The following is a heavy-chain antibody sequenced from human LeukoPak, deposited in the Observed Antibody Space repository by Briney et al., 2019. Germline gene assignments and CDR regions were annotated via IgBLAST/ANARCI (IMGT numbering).Heavy chain of an antibody. CDR1: GFTFSSYW. D-gene: IGHD2/OR15-2a*01. V-gene: IGHV3-7*01. J-gene: IGHJ4*02. CDR3: ARDRVLLSTSPLDY. CDR2: IKQDGSEK. Sequence: GGSLRLPCAASGFTFSSYWMSWVRQAPGKGLEWVANIKQDGSEKYYVDSVKGRFTISRDNAKNSLYLQMNSLRAEDTAVYYCARDRVLLSTSPLDYWGQGTLVTVSS.